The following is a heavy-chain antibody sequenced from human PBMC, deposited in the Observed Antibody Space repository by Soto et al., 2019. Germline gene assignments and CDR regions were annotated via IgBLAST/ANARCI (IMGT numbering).Heavy chain of an antibody. Sequence: GESLKISCKGSGYSFTSYWLGWVRQMPGKGLEWVGIIYPGDSDTRYSPSFQGQVTISADKSISTAYLQWSSLKASDTAMYYCARGRVTIYPWLVRYYYDGMDVWGQGTTVTV. CDR2: IYPGDSDT. CDR3: ARGRVTIYPWLVRYYYDGMDV. J-gene: IGHJ6*02. D-gene: IGHD6-19*01. V-gene: IGHV5-51*01. CDR1: GYSFTSYW.